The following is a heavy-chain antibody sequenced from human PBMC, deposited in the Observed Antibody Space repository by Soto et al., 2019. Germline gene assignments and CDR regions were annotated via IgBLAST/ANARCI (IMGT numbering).Heavy chain of an antibody. V-gene: IGHV1-8*01. CDR2: MNPNSGNT. Sequence: QVQLVQSGAEVKKPGASVKVSCKASGYTFTSYDINWVRQATGQELEWMGWMNPNSGNTGYAQKFQGRVTMTRNTSISTAYMELSSLRSEDTAVYYCARGLIDYGDFYYYYYYGMDVWGQGTTVTVSS. CDR1: GYTFTSYD. D-gene: IGHD4-17*01. CDR3: ARGLIDYGDFYYYYYYGMDV. J-gene: IGHJ6*02.